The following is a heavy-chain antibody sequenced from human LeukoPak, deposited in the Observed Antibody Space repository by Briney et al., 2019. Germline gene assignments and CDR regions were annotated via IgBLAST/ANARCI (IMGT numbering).Heavy chain of an antibody. D-gene: IGHD3-10*01. CDR3: ARDGSAINWFDP. J-gene: IGHJ5*02. CDR2: IYTSGST. CDR1: GGSFSGYY. V-gene: IGHV4-4*07. Sequence: SETLSLTCAVYGGSFSGYYWSWIRQPAGKGLEWIGRIYTSGSTNYNPSLKSRVTMSVDTSKNQFSLKLSSVTAADTAVYYCARDGSAINWFDPWGQGTLVTVSS.